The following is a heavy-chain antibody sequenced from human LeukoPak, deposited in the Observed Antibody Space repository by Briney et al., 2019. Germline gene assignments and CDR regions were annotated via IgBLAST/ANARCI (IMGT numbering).Heavy chain of an antibody. J-gene: IGHJ4*02. Sequence: GGSLRLSCAASGFTFSTYAMSWVRQAPGKGLEWVSAISGGGDSTYYADSVKGRFPISRDNSKNTLDLQMNSLIADNTAIYSCAKRDSSCWLYFDYWGQGPLVIVSS. CDR2: ISGGGDST. V-gene: IGHV3-23*01. CDR1: GFTFSTYA. CDR3: AKRDSSCWLYFDY. D-gene: IGHD6-13*01.